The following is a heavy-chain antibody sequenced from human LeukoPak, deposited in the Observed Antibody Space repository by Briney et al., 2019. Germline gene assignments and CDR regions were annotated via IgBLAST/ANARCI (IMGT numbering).Heavy chain of an antibody. V-gene: IGHV4-4*07. D-gene: IGHD1-26*01. Sequence: ASETLSLTCTVSGGSISSYYWSWIRQPAGKGLGWIGRIYTSGSTNYNPSLKSRVTISVDKSKNQFSLKLSSVTAADTAVYYCARSRGVEGTGFDYWGQGTLVTVSS. CDR3: ARSRGVEGTGFDY. CDR2: IYTSGST. CDR1: GGSISSYY. J-gene: IGHJ4*02.